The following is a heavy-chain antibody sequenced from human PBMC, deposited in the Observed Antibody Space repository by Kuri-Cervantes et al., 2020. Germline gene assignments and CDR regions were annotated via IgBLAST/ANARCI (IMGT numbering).Heavy chain of an antibody. D-gene: IGHD2-2*01. V-gene: IGHV3-23*01. CDR1: GFAFSSYS. J-gene: IGHJ4*02. Sequence: GESLKISCAASGFAFSSYSMNWVRQAPGKGLEWVSTIRGSGSGTYYAESVKGRFTVPRDNSKNTLQLQMNSLRAEDTAVYYCAKHPYCSSTGCYVDYWGQGTLVTVSS. CDR3: AKHPYCSSTGCYVDY. CDR2: IRGSGSGT.